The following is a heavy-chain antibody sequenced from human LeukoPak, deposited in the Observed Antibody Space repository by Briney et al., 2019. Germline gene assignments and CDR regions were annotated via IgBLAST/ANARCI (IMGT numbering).Heavy chain of an antibody. V-gene: IGHV3-48*03. CDR1: GFTFSSYE. D-gene: IGHD5-12*01. J-gene: IGHJ4*02. CDR2: ISSSGSTI. CDR3: ARATRVDIVATIGGGFDY. Sequence: PGGSLRLSCAASGFTFSSYEMNWVRQAPGKGLEWVSYISSSGSTIYYADSVKGRFTISRDNAKNSLYLQMNSLRAEDTAVYYCARATRVDIVATIGGGFDYWGQGTLVTVSS.